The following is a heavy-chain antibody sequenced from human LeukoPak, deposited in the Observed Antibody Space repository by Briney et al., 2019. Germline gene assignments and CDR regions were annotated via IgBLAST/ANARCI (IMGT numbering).Heavy chain of an antibody. J-gene: IGHJ6*04. V-gene: IGHV3-48*04. CDR1: GFPFSLYS. CDR2: ISSSGSTI. Sequence: PGGSLRLSCAASGFPFSLYSMNWVRQAPGKGLEWVSYISSSGSTIYYADSVKGRFTISRDNAKNSLYLQMNSLRAEDTAVYYCAELGITMIGGVWGKGTTVTISS. CDR3: AELGITMIGGV. D-gene: IGHD3-10*02.